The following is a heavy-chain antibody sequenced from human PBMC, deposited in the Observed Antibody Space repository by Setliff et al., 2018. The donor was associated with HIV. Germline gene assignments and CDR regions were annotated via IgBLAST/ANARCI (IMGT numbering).Heavy chain of an antibody. V-gene: IGHV2-26*01. Sequence: ETLSLTCTVSGGSISSSSYYWGWIRQPPGKGLEWLAHIFSNDEKSYSTSLKSRLTISKDTSKSQVVLSMTNMDPVDTATYYCAHRPFYCGGDCYLFDYWGQGTLVTVSS. CDR2: IFSNDEK. J-gene: IGHJ4*02. CDR1: GGSISSSSYY. CDR3: AHRPFYCGGDCYLFDY. D-gene: IGHD2-21*01.